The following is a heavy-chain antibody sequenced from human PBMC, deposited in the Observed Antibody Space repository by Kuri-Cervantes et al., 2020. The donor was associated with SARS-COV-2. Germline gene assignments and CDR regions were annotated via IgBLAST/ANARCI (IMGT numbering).Heavy chain of an antibody. CDR1: GGSFSGYY. V-gene: IGHV4-34*01. D-gene: IGHD6-13*01. CDR2: INHSGST. Sequence: SQTLSLTCAVYGGSFSGYYWSWIRQPPGKGLEWIGEINHSGSTNYNPSLKSRVTISVDTSKNQFPLKLSSVTAADTAVYYCARDLRQQLAYGMDVWGQGTTVTVSS. CDR3: ARDLRQQLAYGMDV. J-gene: IGHJ6*02.